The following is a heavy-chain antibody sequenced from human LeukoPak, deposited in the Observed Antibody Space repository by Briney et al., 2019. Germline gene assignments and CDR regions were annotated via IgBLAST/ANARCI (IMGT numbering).Heavy chain of an antibody. Sequence: SVKVSCKXSGGTFSSYAISWVRQAPGQGLEWMGGIIPIFGTANYAQKFQGRVTITADESTSTAYMELSSLRSEDTAVYYCARVGEVVVAATRDYYYYYYMDVWGKGTTVTVSS. V-gene: IGHV1-69*01. CDR3: ARVGEVVVAATRDYYYYYYMDV. D-gene: IGHD2-15*01. CDR2: IIPIFGTA. CDR1: GGTFSSYA. J-gene: IGHJ6*03.